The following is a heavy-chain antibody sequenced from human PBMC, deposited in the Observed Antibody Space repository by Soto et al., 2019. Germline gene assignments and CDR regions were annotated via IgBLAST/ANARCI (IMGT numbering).Heavy chain of an antibody. CDR2: ISAYNGNT. D-gene: IGHD3-22*01. CDR1: GYTFTSYG. CDR3: ARDLALRYYDSSGYYTDWFDP. V-gene: IGHV1-18*01. J-gene: IGHJ5*02. Sequence: GASVKVSCKASGYTFTSYGISWVRQAPGQGLEWMGWISAYNGNTNYAQKLQGRVTMTTDTSTSTAYMELRSLRSDDTAVYYCARDLALRYYDSSGYYTDWFDPWGQGTLVTVSS.